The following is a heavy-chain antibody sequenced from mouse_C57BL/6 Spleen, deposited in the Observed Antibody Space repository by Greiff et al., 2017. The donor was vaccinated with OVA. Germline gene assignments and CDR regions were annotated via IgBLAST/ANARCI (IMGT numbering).Heavy chain of an antibody. J-gene: IGHJ1*03. CDR1: GFTFSDYY. D-gene: IGHD2-5*01. V-gene: IGHV5-16*01. Sequence: EVQLVESEGGLVQPGSSMKLSCTASGFTFSDYYMAWVRQVPEKGLEWVANINYDGSSTYYLDSLKSRFIISRDNAKNILYLQMSSLKSEDTATYYCARDQSNYRYFDVWGTGTTVTVSS. CDR2: INYDGSST. CDR3: ARDQSNYRYFDV.